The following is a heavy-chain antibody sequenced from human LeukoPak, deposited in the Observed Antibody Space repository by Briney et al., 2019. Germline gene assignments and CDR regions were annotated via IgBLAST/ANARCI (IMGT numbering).Heavy chain of an antibody. Sequence: PGGSLRLSCAASGFTFSSYSMNWVRQAPGKGLEWVSSISSSSSYIYYADSVKGRFTISRDNAKNSLYLQMNSLRAEDAAVYYCARDGYSGYARHYWGQGTLVTVSS. CDR1: GFTFSSYS. J-gene: IGHJ4*02. D-gene: IGHD5-12*01. CDR2: ISSSSSYI. CDR3: ARDGYSGYARHY. V-gene: IGHV3-21*01.